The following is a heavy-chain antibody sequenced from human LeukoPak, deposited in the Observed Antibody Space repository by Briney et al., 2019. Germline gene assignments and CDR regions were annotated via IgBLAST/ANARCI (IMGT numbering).Heavy chain of an antibody. CDR2: IYYSGST. CDR1: GGSISSGDYY. J-gene: IGHJ4*02. V-gene: IGHV4-30-4*01. D-gene: IGHD5-18*01. Sequence: SQTLSLTCTVSGGSISSGDYYWSWIRQPPGKGLEWIGYIYYSGSTYYNPSLKSRVTISVDTSKNQFSLNLSSVTASDTAVYYCARGWTAMAPYYFDYWGQGTLVTVSS. CDR3: ARGWTAMAPYYFDY.